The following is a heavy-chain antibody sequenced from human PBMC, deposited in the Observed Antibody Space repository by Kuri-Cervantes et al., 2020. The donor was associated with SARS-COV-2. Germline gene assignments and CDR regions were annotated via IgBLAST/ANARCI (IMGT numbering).Heavy chain of an antibody. V-gene: IGHV3-7*01. J-gene: IGHJ3*02. CDR3: ARDYYDSSGYLGGDAFDI. Sequence: GESLKISCAASGFTFSSYWMSWVRQAPGKGLEWVANIKQDGSEKYCVDSVKGRFTISRDNAKNSLYLQMNSLRAEDTAVYCCARDYYDSSGYLGGDAFDIWGQGTMVTVSS. CDR1: GFTFSSYW. D-gene: IGHD3-22*01. CDR2: IKQDGSEK.